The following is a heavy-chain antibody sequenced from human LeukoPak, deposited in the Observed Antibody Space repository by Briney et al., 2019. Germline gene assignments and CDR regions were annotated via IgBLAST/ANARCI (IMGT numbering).Heavy chain of an antibody. CDR1: GGSISSGSYY. V-gene: IGHV4-61*02. J-gene: IGHJ4*02. D-gene: IGHD3-16*01. CDR2: IYTSGST. CDR3: ARGHYDYFDY. Sequence: PSETLSLTCTVSGGSISSGSYYWSWIRQPAGKGLEWIGRIYTSGSTNYNPSLKSRATISVDTSKNQFSLKLSSVTAADTAVYYCARGHYDYFDYWGQGTLVTVSS.